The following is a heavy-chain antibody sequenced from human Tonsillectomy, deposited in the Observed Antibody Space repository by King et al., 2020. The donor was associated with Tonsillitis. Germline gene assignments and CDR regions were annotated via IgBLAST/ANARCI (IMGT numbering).Heavy chain of an antibody. J-gene: IGHJ4*02. Sequence: QLVQSGAEVKKPGSSVRVSCKTSGGTFSNFVFSWVRQAPGQGLEWMGRIASGLAPAVYARHLQGRVTMTVDESTSTTYMDLSNLRSEDMAVYYCARDIGGWGDHWGQGTLLTVSS. CDR2: IASGLAPA. V-gene: IGHV1-69*15. CDR1: GGTFSNFV. CDR3: ARDIGGWGDH. D-gene: IGHD3-10*01.